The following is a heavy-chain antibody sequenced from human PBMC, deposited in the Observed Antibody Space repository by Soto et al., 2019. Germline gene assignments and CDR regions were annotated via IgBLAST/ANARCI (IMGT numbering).Heavy chain of an antibody. V-gene: IGHV4-31*03. CDR1: GGSTSSGGYS. CDR3: AKEGQYGVLAGYYYY. D-gene: IGHD3-9*01. CDR2: IYYSWGT. J-gene: IGHJ4*02. Sequence: TLSLTSPVSGGSTSSGGYSRSFILQPRGKVLGWIVYIYYSWGTYYNPSLKSRVTISVDKSKNQFSMKMSSVTAADPAVYYCAKEGQYGVLAGYYYYWGQGSLVTVS.